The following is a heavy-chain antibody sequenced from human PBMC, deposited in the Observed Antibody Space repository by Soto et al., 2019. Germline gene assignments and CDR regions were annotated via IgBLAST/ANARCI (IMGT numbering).Heavy chain of an antibody. CDR2: ITGRGGRT. CDR3: ARVEYNYGFDY. CDR1: GFTFSNNA. J-gene: IGHJ4*02. V-gene: IGHV3-23*01. Sequence: GWSLRLSCAASGFTFSNNAMNWVRQAPGKGLEWVVTITGRGGRTYYADSVKGRFTISRDNSKNALYVQMNSLRAEDTAVYYCARVEYNYGFDYWGQGTLVTVSS. D-gene: IGHD3-16*01.